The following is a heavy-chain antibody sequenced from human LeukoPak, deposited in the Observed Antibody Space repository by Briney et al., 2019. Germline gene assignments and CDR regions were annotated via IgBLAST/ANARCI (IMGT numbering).Heavy chain of an antibody. CDR2: IYASGST. D-gene: IGHD3-9*01. CDR1: GDSMSTYY. V-gene: IGHV4-4*07. J-gene: IGHJ4*02. Sequence: PSETLSLTCSVSGDSMSTYYWSWIRQPAGKGLEWIGRIYASGSTNYNPSLKSRVTMSIDTSRSQFSLELSSVTAADTAVYYCARGPPDYDILTGYYNFDYWGQGTLVTVSS. CDR3: ARGPPDYDILTGYYNFDY.